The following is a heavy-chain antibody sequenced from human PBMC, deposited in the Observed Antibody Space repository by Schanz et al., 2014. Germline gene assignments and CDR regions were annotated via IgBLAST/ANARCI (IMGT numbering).Heavy chain of an antibody. D-gene: IGHD3-22*01. Sequence: QVQLQESGPGLVKPSGTLSLTCVVSGGSISSGVWWTWARQSPGKGLEWIGEIHHSGSTNYNPSLKSRVTISMDTSKNQFSLKLSSVTAGDTAVYYCARVWKDQYIVVRSGWSDGMDVWGQGTAVTVSS. CDR3: ARVWKDQYIVVRSGWSDGMDV. V-gene: IGHV4-4*02. CDR2: IHHSGST. J-gene: IGHJ6*02. CDR1: GGSISSGVW.